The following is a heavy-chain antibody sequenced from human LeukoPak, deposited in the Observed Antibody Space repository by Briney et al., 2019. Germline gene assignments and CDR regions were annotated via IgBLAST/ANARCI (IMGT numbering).Heavy chain of an antibody. V-gene: IGHV3-7*03. D-gene: IGHD1-1*01. J-gene: IGHJ4*02. CDR3: AKGISVDGYNFERGADC. Sequence: GGSLRLSCAVSGFTFSDYSMTWVRQTPGKGLEWVANIKQDGSETSYVDSVKGRFTISRDNAKNSLYLQMNSLRVENTAVYYCAKGISVDGYNFERGADCWGQGTLVTVSS. CDR1: GFTFSDYS. CDR2: IKQDGSET.